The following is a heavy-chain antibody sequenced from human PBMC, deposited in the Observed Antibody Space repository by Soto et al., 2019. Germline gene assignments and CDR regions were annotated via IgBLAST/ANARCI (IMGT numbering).Heavy chain of an antibody. CDR2: INPNGGGS. Sequence: SLKVSCKASGYSFSGYYMHWVRQAPGQGLEWMGWINPNGGGSSYVQKFQGWVTMTRDTSISTVYMELSRLRSDDTAVYYCARGTSTFYDILTGHFDYWGQGTLVTVSS. CDR3: ARGTSTFYDILTGHFDY. CDR1: GYSFSGYY. V-gene: IGHV1-2*04. D-gene: IGHD3-9*01. J-gene: IGHJ4*02.